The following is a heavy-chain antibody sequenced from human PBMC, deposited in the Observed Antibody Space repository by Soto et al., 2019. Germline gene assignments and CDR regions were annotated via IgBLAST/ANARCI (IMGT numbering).Heavy chain of an antibody. Sequence: SETLSLTCTVSGDSLSSDSYYWTWILHHPGKGLEWIGYIDYRGSAHYNPSLKSRLTISKDKSKNQFSLTLSSVTAADSAVYYCAREPYRSGWFDSWAQGALVTVSS. J-gene: IGHJ5*01. CDR1: GDSLSSDSYY. V-gene: IGHV4-31*03. CDR3: AREPYRSGWFDS. CDR2: IDYRGSA. D-gene: IGHD3-16*02.